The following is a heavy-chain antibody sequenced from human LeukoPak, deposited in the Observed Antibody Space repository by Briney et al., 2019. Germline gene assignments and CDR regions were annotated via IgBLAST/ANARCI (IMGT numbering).Heavy chain of an antibody. CDR2: ISSSSSYI. V-gene: IGHV3-21*01. CDR3: ARDRASIVVVPAAAHDY. D-gene: IGHD2-2*01. CDR1: GFTFSSYS. J-gene: IGHJ4*02. Sequence: GGSLRLSCAASGFTFSSYSMNWVRQAPGKGLEWVSSISSSSSYIYYADSVEGRFTISRDNAKNSLYLQMNSLRAEDTAVYYCARDRASIVVVPAAAHDYWGQGTLVTVSS.